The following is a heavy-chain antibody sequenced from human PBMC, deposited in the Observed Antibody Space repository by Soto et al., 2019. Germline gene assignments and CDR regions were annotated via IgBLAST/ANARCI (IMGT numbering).Heavy chain of an antibody. CDR2: IWYDGINK. J-gene: IGHJ4*02. D-gene: IGHD6-13*01. CDR1: GFTFSSYG. CDR3: ARGCSRWDY. Sequence: GGSLRLSCAASGFTFSSYGMHWVRQAPGKGLEWVAVIWYDGINKYYADSVKGRFTISRDNSKNTLYLQMNSLRAADTAMYYCARGCSRWDYWGQGTLVTVSS. V-gene: IGHV3-33*01.